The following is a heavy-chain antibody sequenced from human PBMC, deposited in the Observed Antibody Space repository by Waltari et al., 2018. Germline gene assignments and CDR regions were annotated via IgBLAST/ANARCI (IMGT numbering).Heavy chain of an antibody. CDR3: ARLAPRTYRSPVPGRHYYYGMDV. V-gene: IGHV3-74*03. D-gene: IGHD3-10*01. CDR1: GFRFSNYW. CDR2: ISNDETTV. Sequence: EEQLLESGGGLVQPGDSLRLSCAASGFRFSNYWMNWVRQAPGKGLVWVARISNDETTVTYADSVKGRFTSSRDNAKNTVYLQMKRLRADDTAVYYCARLAPRTYRSPVPGRHYYYGMDVWGQGTTVTVSS. J-gene: IGHJ6*02.